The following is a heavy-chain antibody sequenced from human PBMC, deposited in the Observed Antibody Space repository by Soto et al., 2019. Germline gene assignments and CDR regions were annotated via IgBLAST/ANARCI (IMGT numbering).Heavy chain of an antibody. J-gene: IGHJ4*02. CDR3: ERSIATAVAFDY. CDR1: GYTFTSYG. CDR2: ISAYNGNT. Sequence: QVQLVQSGAEVKKPGASVKVSCKASGYTFTSYGISWVRQAPGQGLEWMGWISAYNGNTNYSQKLQGKVTITTDTTTTAAYMELRSLSSVDTAGYDCERSIATAVAFDYWGKGTLVTVSS. D-gene: IGHD6-6*01. V-gene: IGHV1-18*01.